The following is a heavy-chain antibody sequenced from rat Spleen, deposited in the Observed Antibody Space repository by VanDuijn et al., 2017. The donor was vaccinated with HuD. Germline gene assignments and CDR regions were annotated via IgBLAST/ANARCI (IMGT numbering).Heavy chain of an antibody. V-gene: IGHV5-29*01. Sequence: EVQLVESDGGLVQPGRSLKLSCAASGFTFSDYYMAWVRQAPTKGLEWVATISYDGSSTYYRDSVKGRFTISRDNAKSTLYLQMDSLRSEDTATYYCARHCDYWGQGVMVTVSS. J-gene: IGHJ2*01. CDR1: GFTFSDYY. CDR2: ISYDGSST. CDR3: ARHCDY.